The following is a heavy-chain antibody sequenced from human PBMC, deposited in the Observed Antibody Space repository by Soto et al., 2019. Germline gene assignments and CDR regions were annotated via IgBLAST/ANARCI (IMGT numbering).Heavy chain of an antibody. CDR3: ARVTQLWLNGMDV. Sequence: QVQLVESGGGVVQPGRSLRLSCAASGFTFSSYGMHWVRQAPGKGLEWVAVIWYDGSNKYYADSVKGRFTISRDNSKNTLYLQMNSLRAEDTAVYYCARVTQLWLNGMDVWGQGTTVTVSS. CDR1: GFTFSSYG. V-gene: IGHV3-33*01. CDR2: IWYDGSNK. D-gene: IGHD5-18*01. J-gene: IGHJ6*02.